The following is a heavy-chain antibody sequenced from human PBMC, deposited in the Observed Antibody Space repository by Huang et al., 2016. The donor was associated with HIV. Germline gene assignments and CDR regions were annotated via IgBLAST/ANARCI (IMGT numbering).Heavy chain of an antibody. Sequence: QIHLVQSGPEVKQPGASVKVSCKAYGYKFHIYKNTGVRQTPGQGLEGMGWISGENVSTRFAQKFQDRLTMTTDVSTSTAYLELRSLRLDDTAVYYCARTKGEFDFWGQGALVTVSS. J-gene: IGHJ4*02. CDR1: GYKFHIYK. CDR2: ISGENVST. V-gene: IGHV1-18*04. D-gene: IGHD3-16*01. CDR3: ARTKGEFDF.